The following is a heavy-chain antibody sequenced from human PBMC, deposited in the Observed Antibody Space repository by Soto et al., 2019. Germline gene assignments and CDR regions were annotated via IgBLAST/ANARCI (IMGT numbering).Heavy chain of an antibody. CDR3: TRDPSWGAFDI. CDR2: INGDGSDR. D-gene: IGHD7-27*01. V-gene: IGHV3-7*01. CDR1: GFSSSDYW. Sequence: WGSLRLSCIASGFSSSDYWMALIRQFPGKGLELVAAINGDGSDRGYLESVEGRFTISRDNANNSVFLHLNTLTAEDTAVYFCTRDPSWGAFDIWGQGTMVTVSS. J-gene: IGHJ3*02.